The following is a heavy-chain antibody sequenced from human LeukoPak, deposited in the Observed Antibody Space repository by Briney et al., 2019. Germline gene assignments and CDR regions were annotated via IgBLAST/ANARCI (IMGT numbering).Heavy chain of an antibody. J-gene: IGHJ4*02. CDR1: DFSFTTYD. D-gene: IGHD5-18*01. V-gene: IGHV3-23*01. Sequence: GGSLRLSCAASDFSFTTYDMSWVRQAPGKGLEWVSAISGSGGSTYYADSVKGRFTISRDNSKNTLYLQMNSLRAEDTAVYYCAKDGAHVDTAMVFHYWGQGTLVTVSS. CDR2: ISGSGGST. CDR3: AKDGAHVDTAMVFHY.